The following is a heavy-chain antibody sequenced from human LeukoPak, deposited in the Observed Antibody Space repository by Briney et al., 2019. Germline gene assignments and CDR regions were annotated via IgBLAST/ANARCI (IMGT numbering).Heavy chain of an antibody. J-gene: IGHJ4*02. D-gene: IGHD2-2*01. CDR2: ISGSGGST. CDR1: GFTFSSYA. Sequence: GVSLRLSCAASGFTFSSYAMSWVRQAPGKGLEWVSAISGSGGSTYYADSVKGRFTISRDNAKNSLYLQMNSLRAEDTAVYYCASYCSTTSCYEVDYWGQGTLVTVSS. V-gene: IGHV3-23*01. CDR3: ASYCSTTSCYEVDY.